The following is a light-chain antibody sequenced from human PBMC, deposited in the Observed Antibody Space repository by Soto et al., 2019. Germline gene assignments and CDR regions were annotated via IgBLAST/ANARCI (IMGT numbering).Light chain of an antibody. J-gene: IGLJ3*02. CDR3: LSYTSSITWV. V-gene: IGLV2-14*01. CDR2: DVS. Sequence: QSALTQPASVSGSPGQSITISCTGTTRDVGGYNVVSWYQQHPGKAPKLMIDDVSNRTSGVSHRFSGSKSGNTASLTISGLQAEDEADYYCLSYTSSITWVFGGGTKVTVL. CDR1: TRDVGGYNV.